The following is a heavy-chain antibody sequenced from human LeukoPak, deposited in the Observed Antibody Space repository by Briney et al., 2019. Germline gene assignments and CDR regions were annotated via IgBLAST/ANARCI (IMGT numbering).Heavy chain of an antibody. J-gene: IGHJ4*02. Sequence: GASVKASCKVSGYTLTELSMHWVRQAPGKGLEWMGGFDPEDGETIYAQKFQGRVTMTEDTSTDTAYMELSSLRSEDTAVYYCATGVLLWFGGTPGNVYWGQGTLVTVSS. V-gene: IGHV1-24*01. D-gene: IGHD3-10*01. CDR3: ATGVLLWFGGTPGNVY. CDR1: GYTLTELS. CDR2: FDPEDGET.